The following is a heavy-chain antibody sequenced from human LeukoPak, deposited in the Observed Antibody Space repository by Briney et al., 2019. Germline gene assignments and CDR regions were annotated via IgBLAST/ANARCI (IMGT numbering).Heavy chain of an antibody. J-gene: IGHJ4*02. Sequence: GESLKISCKGSGYSFSTNWIGWVRQMPGKGLEWMGIIYLGDSDTRYSPSFQGQVTISADKSIGTAYLQWSSLRASDTAMYYCATLQSSRPHFDYWGQGTLVTVSS. CDR1: GYSFSTNW. CDR3: ATLQSSRPHFDY. V-gene: IGHV5-51*01. D-gene: IGHD5-24*01. CDR2: IYLGDSDT.